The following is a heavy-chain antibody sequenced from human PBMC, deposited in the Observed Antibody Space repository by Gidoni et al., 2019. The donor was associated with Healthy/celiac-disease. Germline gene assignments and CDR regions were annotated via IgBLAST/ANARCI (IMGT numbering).Heavy chain of an antibody. Sequence: VQLQQWGAGLLKPSESLSFTCAVYGGSYSGYYWSWIRQPPGKGLEWLGEIIHSGSTNYNPSLKSRVTISVDTSKNQFSMKLSSVTAAGTAVYYCARDIRLGELSTPSFDYWGQGTLVTVSS. CDR2: IIHSGST. CDR1: GGSYSGYY. D-gene: IGHD3-16*02. CDR3: ARDIRLGELSTPSFDY. J-gene: IGHJ4*02. V-gene: IGHV4-34*12.